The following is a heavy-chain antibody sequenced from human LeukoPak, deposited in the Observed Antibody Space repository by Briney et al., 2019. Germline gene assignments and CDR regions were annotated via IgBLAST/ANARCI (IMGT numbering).Heavy chain of an antibody. CDR2: IHHSGNT. CDR3: AKAGVWLPAV. V-gene: IGHV4-4*02. J-gene: IGHJ4*02. CDR1: GGSVSSDNW. D-gene: IGHD3-9*01. Sequence: SETLSLTWAVSGGSVSSDNWWSWVRQPPGKGLEWIGEIHHSGNTNYSPSLKSRVTISLDKSRNQFSLKLNSVTAADTAVYYCAKAGVWLPAVWGQGTLVTVSS.